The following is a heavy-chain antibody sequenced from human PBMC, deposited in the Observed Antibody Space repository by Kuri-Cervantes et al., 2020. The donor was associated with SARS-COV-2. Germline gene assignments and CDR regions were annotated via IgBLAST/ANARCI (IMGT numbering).Heavy chain of an antibody. D-gene: IGHD6-13*01. CDR3: ARNSAFSSSWPLDN. V-gene: IGHV4-39*01. CDR2: IYHSGST. Sequence: SETLSLTCTVSGGSITSSAYYWGWVRQPPGKGLEWIATIYHSGSTYYNPSLKSRVTISIDTSENQFSLKLSSVTAADTAVYYCARNSAFSSSWPLDNWGQGTLVTVSS. CDR1: GGSITSSAYY. J-gene: IGHJ4*02.